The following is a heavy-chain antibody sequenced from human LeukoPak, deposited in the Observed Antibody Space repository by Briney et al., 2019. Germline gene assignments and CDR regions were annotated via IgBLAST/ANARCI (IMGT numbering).Heavy chain of an antibody. CDR1: GFTFSSYA. CDR2: ISGSGGST. Sequence: PGGSLRLSCAASGFTFSSYAMSWVRQAPGKGLEWVSAISGSGGSTYYADSVKGRFTISRDNSKNTLYLQMNSLRAEDTAVYYCAKGGNSGGYSHHPFDYWGQGTLVTVSS. D-gene: IGHD1-26*01. J-gene: IGHJ4*02. CDR3: AKGGNSGGYSHHPFDY. V-gene: IGHV3-23*01.